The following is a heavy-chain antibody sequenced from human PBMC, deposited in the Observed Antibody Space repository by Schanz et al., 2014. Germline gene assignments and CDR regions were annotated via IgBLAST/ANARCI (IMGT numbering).Heavy chain of an antibody. V-gene: IGHV3-21*01. D-gene: IGHD2-15*01. CDR2: ISSSGSYI. CDR1: GFTFSSYA. CDR3: ARDRGYCSGGSCLTFDY. J-gene: IGHJ4*02. Sequence: EVQLVESGGGLVKPGGSLRLSCAASGFTFSSYAMSWVRQAPGKGLEWVSSISSSGSYIHYADSVKGRFTISRDNAKNSLFLQMNSLRVEDTAVYYCARDRGYCSGGSCLTFDYWGQGTLVTVSS.